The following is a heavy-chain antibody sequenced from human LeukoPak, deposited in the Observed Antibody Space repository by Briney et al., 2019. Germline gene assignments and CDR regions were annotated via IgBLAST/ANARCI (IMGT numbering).Heavy chain of an antibody. CDR1: GFTLSNAY. D-gene: IGHD1-26*01. CDR3: TTTIVGVTTWFDP. CDR2: KNKTNGGTT. J-gene: IGHJ5*02. V-gene: IGHV3-15*01. Sequence: GGSLRLSCAASGFTLSNAYMSWVRQAPGKGLEWVGRKNKTNGGTTDYAAPAKGRFTISRDDSKNTLYLQMNSLKTEDTAVYYCTTTIVGVTTWFDPWGQGTLVTVSS.